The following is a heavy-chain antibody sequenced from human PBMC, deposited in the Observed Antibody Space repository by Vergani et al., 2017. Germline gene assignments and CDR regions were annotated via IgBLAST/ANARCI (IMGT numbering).Heavy chain of an antibody. CDR2: LTGGGGST. V-gene: IGHV3-23*01. CDR3: VKGAGSYESFFDF. Sequence: EVQLLESGGSLKQPGGSVRLSCAASGFTFSTYAMHWVRQAPGKGLEWVSSLTGGGGSTYYADSFKGRFIISRDNYRDTLYLQMNSLRPEDTATYYCVKGAGSYESFFDFWGQGTLGTVSS. CDR1: GFTFSTYA. D-gene: IGHD1-26*01. J-gene: IGHJ4*02.